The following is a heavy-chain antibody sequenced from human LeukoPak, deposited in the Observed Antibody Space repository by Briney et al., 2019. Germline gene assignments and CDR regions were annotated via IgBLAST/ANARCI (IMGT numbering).Heavy chain of an antibody. CDR2: ISYDGSNK. CDR1: GFTFSSYA. Sequence: GRSLRLSCAASGFTFSSYAMHWVRQAPGKGLEWVAVISYDGSNKYYADPVKGRFTISRDNSKNTLYLQMNSLRAEDTAVYYCAKGPSTVTSYWGQGTLVTVSS. D-gene: IGHD4-17*01. CDR3: AKGPSTVTSY. J-gene: IGHJ4*02. V-gene: IGHV3-30-3*01.